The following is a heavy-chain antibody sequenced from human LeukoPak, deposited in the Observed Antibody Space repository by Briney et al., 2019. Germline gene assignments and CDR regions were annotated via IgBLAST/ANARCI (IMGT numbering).Heavy chain of an antibody. CDR3: ARVEAGASYSYAFTI. CDR2: ISSSSSYI. Sequence: GGSLRLSCAASGFTFSSYSMNWVRQAPGKGLEWVSSISSSSSYIYYADSVKGRFTISRDNSKNTLHLQMNSLRADDTAVYYCARVEAGASYSYAFTIWGQGTMVTVSS. CDR1: GFTFSSYS. J-gene: IGHJ3*02. D-gene: IGHD1-26*01. V-gene: IGHV3-21*04.